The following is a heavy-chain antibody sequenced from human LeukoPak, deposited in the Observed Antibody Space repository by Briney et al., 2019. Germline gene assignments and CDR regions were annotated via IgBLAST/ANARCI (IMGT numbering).Heavy chain of an antibody. D-gene: IGHD5-12*01. V-gene: IGHV4-59*01. J-gene: IGHJ6*02. CDR2: IYYSGST. Sequence: SETLSLTCTGSGGSISSYYWSWIRQPPGKGLEWIGYIYYSGSTNYNPSLKSRVTISVDTSKNQFSLKLSSVTAADTAVYYCARAAGIVATTPGYYYYGMDVWGQGTTVTVSS. CDR3: ARAAGIVATTPGYYYYGMDV. CDR1: GGSISSYY.